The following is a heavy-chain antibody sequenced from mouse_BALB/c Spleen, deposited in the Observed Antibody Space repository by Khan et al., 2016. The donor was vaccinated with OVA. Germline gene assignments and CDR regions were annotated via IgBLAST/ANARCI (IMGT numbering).Heavy chain of an antibody. V-gene: IGHV1-54*01. CDR1: GYAFTNYL. Sequence: QVQLKQSGAELVRPGTSVKVSCKASGYAFTNYLIEWVKQRPGQGLEWIGVINPGSGGTNYNEKFKGKATLTADKSSSTAYMQLSSLTSDDSAVYFCARSAIGMDYWGQGTTLTVSS. CDR2: INPGSGGT. J-gene: IGHJ2*01. CDR3: ARSAIGMDY. D-gene: IGHD1-2*01.